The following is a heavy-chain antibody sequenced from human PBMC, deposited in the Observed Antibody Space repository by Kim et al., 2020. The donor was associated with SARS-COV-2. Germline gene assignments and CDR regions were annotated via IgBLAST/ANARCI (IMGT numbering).Heavy chain of an antibody. D-gene: IGHD4-17*01. CDR3: ARDYGGNLDY. Sequence: ANDAPKFQGRVTITADKSTSTAYMELSSLRSEDTAVYYCARDYGGNLDYWGQGTLVTVSS. V-gene: IGHV1-69*04. CDR2: A. J-gene: IGHJ4*02.